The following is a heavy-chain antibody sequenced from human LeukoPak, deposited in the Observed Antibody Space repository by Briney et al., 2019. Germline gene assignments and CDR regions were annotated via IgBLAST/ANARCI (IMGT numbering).Heavy chain of an antibody. D-gene: IGHD5-18*01. J-gene: IGHJ4*02. CDR2: MNPNSGNT. CDR3: ASYRGYSYGYYFNY. Sequence: ASVKVSCKASGYTFTSYDINWVRQATGQGLEWMGWMNPNSGNTGYAQKFQGRVTMTRNTSISTAYMELSSLRSEDTAVYYCASYRGYSYGYYFNYWGQGTLVTVSS. V-gene: IGHV1-8*01. CDR1: GYTFTSYD.